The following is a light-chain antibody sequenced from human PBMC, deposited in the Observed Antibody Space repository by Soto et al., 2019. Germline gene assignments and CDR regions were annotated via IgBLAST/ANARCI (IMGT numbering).Light chain of an antibody. Sequence: EVVLTQSLAALSLSQGERATLSCRASQSVSSNLAWYQQKPGQAPRLLIYGASSRATGIPDRFSGSGSGTDFTLTISRLKPEDSAVYYCQQYNSWPLTFGGGTKVDIK. V-gene: IGKV3D-15*01. J-gene: IGKJ4*01. CDR3: QQYNSWPLT. CDR2: GAS. CDR1: QSVSSN.